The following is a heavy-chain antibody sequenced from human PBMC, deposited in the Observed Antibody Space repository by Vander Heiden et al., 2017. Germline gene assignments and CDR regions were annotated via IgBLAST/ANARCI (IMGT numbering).Heavy chain of an antibody. D-gene: IGHD5-18*01. Sequence: EVQLVESGGGLAKPGGSLSLSCAASGLTSSSYSMNWASQAPGKGLEWVSSISSSSSYIYYADSVKGRFTISRDNAKNSLYLQMNSLRAEDTAVYYCARDQAMATSEAFDIWGQGTMVTVSS. J-gene: IGHJ3*02. CDR1: GLTSSSYS. CDR3: ARDQAMATSEAFDI. V-gene: IGHV3-21*01. CDR2: ISSSSSYI.